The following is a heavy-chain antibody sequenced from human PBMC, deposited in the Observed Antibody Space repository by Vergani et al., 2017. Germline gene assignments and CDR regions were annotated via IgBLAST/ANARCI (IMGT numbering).Heavy chain of an antibody. Sequence: QLQLQESGPGLVKPSETLSLTCTVSGGSISSSSYYWGWISQPPGKGLEWIGSTYYSGSTYYNPSLKSRVTISVDTSKTQFSLKLSSVTAADTAVYYCARYGTADPFDYWGQGTLVTVSS. D-gene: IGHD1-14*01. CDR2: TYYSGST. CDR3: ARYGTADPFDY. V-gene: IGHV4-39*01. J-gene: IGHJ4*02. CDR1: GGSISSSSYY.